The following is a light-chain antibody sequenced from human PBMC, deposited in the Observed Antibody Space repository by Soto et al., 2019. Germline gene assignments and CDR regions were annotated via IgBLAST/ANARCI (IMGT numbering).Light chain of an antibody. V-gene: IGLV2-14*01. CDR1: SGDIGSYNR. J-gene: IGLJ7*01. Sequence: QSVLTQPASGSGSPGQAITISFTGTSGDIGSYNRGSLYQQHPRKAPKLIIYEVTDPPSGVSNGFSGSKSGNTASLTISGLRAEDEAEYYCSSYTNINTRACVFGTGTQLPVL. CDR2: EVT. CDR3: SSYTNINTRACV.